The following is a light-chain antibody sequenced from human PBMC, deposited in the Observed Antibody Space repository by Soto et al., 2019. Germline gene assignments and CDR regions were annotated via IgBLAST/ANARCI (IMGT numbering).Light chain of an antibody. CDR2: EVS. J-gene: IGLJ1*01. CDR3: SSYTTSITLFV. V-gene: IGLV2-14*01. Sequence: QSVLTQPASVSGSPGQSITISCTGTSTDVGNYNYVSWYQQHPGKAPKLLIYEVSNRPSGISNRFSGSKSGNTASLTISGLQAEDEADYYCSSYTTSITLFVFGTGTKSPS. CDR1: STDVGNYNY.